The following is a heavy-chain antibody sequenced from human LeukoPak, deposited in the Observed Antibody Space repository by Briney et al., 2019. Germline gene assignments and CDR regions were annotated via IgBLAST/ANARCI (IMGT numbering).Heavy chain of an antibody. V-gene: IGHV3-23*01. CDR2: ISGSGGRT. Sequence: PGGSLRLPCATSGFTFTSYALHWVRQAPGKGLEWVSGISGSGGRTNYADSVKGRFTVSRDNAKNTLYLQMNSLRAEDTAVYYCARDQGDFWSGYYHAIDYWGQGTLVTVSS. D-gene: IGHD3-3*01. J-gene: IGHJ4*02. CDR3: ARDQGDFWSGYYHAIDY. CDR1: GFTFTSYA.